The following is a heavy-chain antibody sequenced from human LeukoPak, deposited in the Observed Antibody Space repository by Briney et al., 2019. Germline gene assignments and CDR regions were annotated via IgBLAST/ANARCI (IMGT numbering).Heavy chain of an antibody. D-gene: IGHD1-7*01. V-gene: IGHV1-2*02. Sequence: ASVKVSCKASGYTFTGYYIHWVRQAPGQGLEWMGWINPNSGNTNYAQRFQGGVTMTRDTSISTAYMELSRLRSADTAVYYCAREADNWNYVRRGPPFDYWGQGTLVAVSS. CDR1: GYTFTGYY. CDR3: AREADNWNYVRRGPPFDY. J-gene: IGHJ4*02. CDR2: INPNSGNT.